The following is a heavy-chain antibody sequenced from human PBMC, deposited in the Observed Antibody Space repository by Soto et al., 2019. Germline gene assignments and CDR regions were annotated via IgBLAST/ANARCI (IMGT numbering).Heavy chain of an antibody. D-gene: IGHD6-13*01. CDR2: IYYSGST. J-gene: IGHJ2*01. CDR3: ASDWGAGYSSSWEDGNWYFDL. V-gene: IGHV4-39*01. CDR1: GGSISSSSYY. Sequence: QLQLQESGPGLVKPSETLSLTCTVSGGSISSSSYYWGWIRQPPGKGLEWIGSIYYSGSTYYNPSLKSRVTISVDTSKNQFSLKLSSVTAADTAVYYCASDWGAGYSSSWEDGNWYFDLWGRGTLVTVSS.